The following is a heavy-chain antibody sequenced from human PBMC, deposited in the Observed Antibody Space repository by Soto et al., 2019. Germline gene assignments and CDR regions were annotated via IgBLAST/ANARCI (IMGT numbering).Heavy chain of an antibody. D-gene: IGHD3-3*01. CDR1: GVSFSSYW. CDR3: ARTIVIFGVMFFYFDH. V-gene: IGHV3-7*01. CDR2: TKDGGSQK. J-gene: IGHJ4*02. Sequence: GETLRLSCAASGVSFSSYWMTWVRQAPGKGLEWMGFTKDGGSQKYFADSVQGRSTISRDNAKSSLLLNMTMLRPEDTAVCYGARTIVIFGVMFFYFDHWGQGTQVTVSS.